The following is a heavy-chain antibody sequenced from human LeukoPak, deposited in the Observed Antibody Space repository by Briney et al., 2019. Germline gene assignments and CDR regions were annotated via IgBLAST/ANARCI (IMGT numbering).Heavy chain of an antibody. J-gene: IGHJ6*02. Sequence: SVKVSCKASGGTFSSCAISWVRQAPGQGLEWMGRIIPIFGIANYAQKFQGRVTITADKSTSTAYMELSSLRSEDTAVYYCARAIVVVPAAIPYYGMDVWGQGTTVTVSS. CDR3: ARAIVVVPAAIPYYGMDV. CDR1: GGTFSSCA. D-gene: IGHD2-2*01. CDR2: IIPIFGIA. V-gene: IGHV1-69*04.